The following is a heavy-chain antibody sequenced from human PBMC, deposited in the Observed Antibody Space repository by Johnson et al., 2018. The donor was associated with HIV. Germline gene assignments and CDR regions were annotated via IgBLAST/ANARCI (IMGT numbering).Heavy chain of an antibody. CDR1: GFTFSGYG. V-gene: IGHV3-30*02. CDR3: AKDVGNFWPDAFDI. Sequence: QVQLVESGGGVVQPGGSLRLSCTTSGFTFSGYGMHWVRQSPGRGLEWVAFIYYDGIKKYYADSVRGRLTISRDNSNNTVYLQMSSLRAEDTAVYYCAKDVGNFWPDAFDIWGQGTMVTVSS. J-gene: IGHJ3*02. CDR2: IYYDGIKK. D-gene: IGHD1-26*01.